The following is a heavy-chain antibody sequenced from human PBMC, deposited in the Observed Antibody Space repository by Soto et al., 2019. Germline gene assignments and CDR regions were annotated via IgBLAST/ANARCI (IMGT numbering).Heavy chain of an antibody. Sequence: SLILACLVTGLNFDDFAMHGVRQAPGKGLEWVSGITWNSRVLAYADSVKGRFTISRDNARNSLYLQMDSLRDEDTALYYCAKGRYDFWSPYYFDSWGQGTLVTVYS. CDR1: GLNFDDFA. J-gene: IGHJ4*02. V-gene: IGHV3-9*01. CDR3: AKGRYDFWSPYYFDS. CDR2: ITWNSRVL. D-gene: IGHD3-3*01.